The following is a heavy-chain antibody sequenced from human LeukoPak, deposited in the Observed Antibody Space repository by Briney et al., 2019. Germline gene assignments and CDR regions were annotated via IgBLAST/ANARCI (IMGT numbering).Heavy chain of an antibody. CDR2: INYSGNT. CDR1: GGSIKRGDYY. Sequence: SETLSLTCTVSGGSIKRGDYYWSWIRQSPEKGLEWIGYINYSGNTYYNPSLKSRVSISVDTSGNQFSLKLRSVTAADTAVYYCARELATSSVFDYWGQGALVTVSS. D-gene: IGHD1-26*01. CDR3: ARELATSSVFDY. V-gene: IGHV4-30-4*01. J-gene: IGHJ4*02.